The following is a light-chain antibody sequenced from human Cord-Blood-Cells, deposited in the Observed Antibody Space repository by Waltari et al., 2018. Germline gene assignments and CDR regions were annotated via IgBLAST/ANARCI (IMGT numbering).Light chain of an antibody. V-gene: IGKV1-33*01. CDR3: QQYDNLPIT. J-gene: IGKJ3*01. CDR1: QDISNY. Sequence: DIQMNQSPSSLPASVRDRVTITCQASQDISNYLNWYQQKPGKAPKLLIYDASNLETGVPSRFSGSGSGTDFTFTISSLQPEDIATYYCQQYDNLPITFGPGTKVDIK. CDR2: DAS.